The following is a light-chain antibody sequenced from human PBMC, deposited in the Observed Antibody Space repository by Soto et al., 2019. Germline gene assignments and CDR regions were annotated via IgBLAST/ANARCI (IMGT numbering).Light chain of an antibody. J-gene: IGKJ5*01. CDR2: LGS. Sequence: DIVMTQSPLSLPVTPGEPASISCRSSQSLLHSNGYNYLDWYLQKPGQSPQLLIYLGSDRASGVPDRFSGSGSGTDFTLEISRVEAEDVGVYYCMQTLQIPPAFGQGTRLEIK. V-gene: IGKV2-28*01. CDR3: MQTLQIPPA. CDR1: QSLLHSNGYNY.